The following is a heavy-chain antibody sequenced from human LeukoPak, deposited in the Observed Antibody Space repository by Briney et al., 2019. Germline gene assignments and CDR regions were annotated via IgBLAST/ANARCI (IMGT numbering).Heavy chain of an antibody. D-gene: IGHD3-16*01. CDR3: ARRWVYDKRAFDA. J-gene: IGHJ3*01. V-gene: IGHV4-34*01. CDR2: INHSGST. CDR1: GGSFSGYY. Sequence: SETLSLTCAVYGGSFSGYYWSWIRQPPGKGLEWIGEINHSGSTNYNPSLKSRVTISVDTSKDQFSLKLSSVTAADTAVYYCARRWVYDKRAFDAWGQGTMVTVSS.